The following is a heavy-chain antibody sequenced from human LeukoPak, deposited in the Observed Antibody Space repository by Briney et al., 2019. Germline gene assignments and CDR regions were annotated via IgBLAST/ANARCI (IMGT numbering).Heavy chain of an antibody. V-gene: IGHV4-61*08. Sequence: SETLSLTCTVSGGSVGSAGYYWSWIRQPPGGGLEWIGYIYYIRNTNYNPSLKSRVTMSLDPSKNQFSLKLNSVTAADTAVYYCARGGGYASPIGYWGQGALVTVSS. CDR3: ARGGGYASPIGY. CDR2: IYYIRNT. D-gene: IGHD5-12*01. J-gene: IGHJ4*02. CDR1: GGSVGSAGYY.